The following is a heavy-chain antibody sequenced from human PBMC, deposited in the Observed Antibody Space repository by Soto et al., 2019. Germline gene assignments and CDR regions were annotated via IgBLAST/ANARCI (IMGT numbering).Heavy chain of an antibody. V-gene: IGHV4-59*12. CDR2: IYYSGST. J-gene: IGHJ4*02. CDR3: ARDKITGLFDY. D-gene: IGHD2-8*02. CDR1: GGSLSSYY. Sequence: PSETLSLTCTVSGGSLSSYYWSWIRQPPGKGLEWIGYIYYSGSTYYNPSLKSRATISVDTSKNQFSLKLTSVTAADTAVYYCARDKITGLFDYWGQGTLVTVSS.